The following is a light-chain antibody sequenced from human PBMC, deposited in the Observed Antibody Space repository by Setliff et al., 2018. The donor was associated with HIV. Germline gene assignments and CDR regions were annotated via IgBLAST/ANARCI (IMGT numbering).Light chain of an antibody. CDR2: DVT. CDR1: SSDVGGYNY. J-gene: IGLJ1*01. V-gene: IGLV2-14*01. CDR3: SSYTSSSTYV. Sequence: QSALTQPASVSGFPGQSITISCTGTSSDVGGYNYVSWYQQHPGKAPKLMIYDVTKGPSGVSHRFSGSKSGNMASLTISGLQAEDEADYYCSSYTSSSTYVFGTGTKVTVL.